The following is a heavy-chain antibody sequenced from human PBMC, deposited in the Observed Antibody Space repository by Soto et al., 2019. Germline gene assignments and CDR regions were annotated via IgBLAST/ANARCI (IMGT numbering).Heavy chain of an antibody. D-gene: IGHD3-3*01. CDR2: IIHRGTT. CDR1: GDSVDQSY. CDR3: ARERRGFGYIAY. V-gene: IGHV4-59*02. J-gene: IGHJ4*02. Sequence: PSETLSLTCTVSGDSVDQSYWSWIRQSPGKRMAWIGYIIHRGTTKYNPSLNSRVTMSLDTSKNQVSLRLTSVTAADTAIFFCARERRGFGYIAYGGLGTLVTVSS.